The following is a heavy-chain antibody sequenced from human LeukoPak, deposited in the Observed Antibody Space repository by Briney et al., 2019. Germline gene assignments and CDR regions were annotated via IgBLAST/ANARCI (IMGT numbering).Heavy chain of an antibody. V-gene: IGHV4-34*01. Sequence: SETLSLTCAVYGGSLSGYYWSWLRQPPGKGLEWVGEINHSGSTNYNPSLKSLVTISVDASKNQFSLKLSSVTSADTAVYYCARVPSMCTNGVCFNGPFDYWGQGTLVTVSS. CDR2: INHSGST. CDR3: ARVPSMCTNGVCFNGPFDY. D-gene: IGHD2-8*01. CDR1: GGSLSGYY. J-gene: IGHJ4*02.